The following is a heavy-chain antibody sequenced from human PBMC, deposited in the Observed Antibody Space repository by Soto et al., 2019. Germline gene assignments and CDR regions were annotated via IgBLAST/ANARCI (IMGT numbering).Heavy chain of an antibody. CDR2: IFPMYGTP. CDR1: GGAFSRYA. J-gene: IGHJ5*02. CDR3: AITASNFSGRDLHSS. V-gene: IGHV1-69*13. D-gene: IGHD1-26*01. Sequence: ASVKVSCKASGGAFSRYAISWVRQAPGQGLEWVGGIFPMYGTPVYAQKLQGRVTLTADEATTTAYMELSGLRSDDTALYYCAITASNFSGRDLHSSWGQGTLVPVSS.